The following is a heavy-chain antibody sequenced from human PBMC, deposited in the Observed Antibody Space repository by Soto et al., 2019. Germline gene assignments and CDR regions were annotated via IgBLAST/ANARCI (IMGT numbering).Heavy chain of an antibody. D-gene: IGHD5-18*01. V-gene: IGHV3-21*01. CDR1: GFTFSSYE. Sequence: GGSLRLSCAASGFTFSSYEMNWVRQAPGKGLEWVSSISSSSSYIYYADSVKGRFTISRDNAKNSLYLQMNSLRAEDTAVYYCARVLYTAMVTDAFDIWGQGTMVTVSS. J-gene: IGHJ3*02. CDR3: ARVLYTAMVTDAFDI. CDR2: ISSSSSYI.